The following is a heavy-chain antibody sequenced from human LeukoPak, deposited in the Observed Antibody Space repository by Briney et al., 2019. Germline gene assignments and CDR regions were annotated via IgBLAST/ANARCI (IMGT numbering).Heavy chain of an antibody. CDR2: IIASSGAT. CDR3: VKGAYDYIEVAYFDF. D-gene: IGHD5-12*01. Sequence: GGSLRLSCAASGFSFNNYAMNWVRQAPGKGLEWVSIIIASSGATVYADSVKGRFTISRDISKNTLYLQMNNLRVEDTAVYYCVKGAYDYIEVAYFDFWGQGILVTASS. CDR1: GFSFNNYA. V-gene: IGHV3-23*01. J-gene: IGHJ4*01.